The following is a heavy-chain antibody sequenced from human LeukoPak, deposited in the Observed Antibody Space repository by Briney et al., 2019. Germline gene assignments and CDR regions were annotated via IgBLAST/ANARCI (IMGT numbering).Heavy chain of an antibody. J-gene: IGHJ3*02. Sequence: KPSETLSLTCTVSGGSINSYYYNWIRQPPGKGLECIGYISYSGSTNYNPSLRSRVTISIDTSKNQFSLKLSSVTAADTAVYYCATNTMFRGIHAFDIWGQGTMVTVSS. V-gene: IGHV4-59*01. CDR1: GGSINSYY. D-gene: IGHD3-10*01. CDR2: ISYSGST. CDR3: ATNTMFRGIHAFDI.